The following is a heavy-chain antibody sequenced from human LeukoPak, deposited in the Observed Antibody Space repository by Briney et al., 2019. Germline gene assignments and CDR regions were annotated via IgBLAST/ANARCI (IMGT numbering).Heavy chain of an antibody. J-gene: IGHJ4*02. Sequence: PSETLPLTCTVSGGSISSGGYYWSWIRQPPGKGLEWIGYIYHSGSTYYNPSLKSRVTISVDRSKNQFSLKLSSVTAADTAVYYCASSFADYNVDYWGQGTLVTVSS. CDR2: IYHSGST. CDR1: GGSISSGGYY. V-gene: IGHV4-30-2*01. CDR3: ASSFADYNVDY. D-gene: IGHD4-11*01.